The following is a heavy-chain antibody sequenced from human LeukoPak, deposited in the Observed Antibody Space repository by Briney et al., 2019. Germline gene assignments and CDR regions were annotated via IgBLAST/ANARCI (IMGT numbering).Heavy chain of an antibody. CDR2: IDPSDSYT. CDR3: AREARGIAAAGPRAYGMDV. V-gene: IGHV5-10-1*01. J-gene: IGHJ6*02. CDR1: GYSFTSYW. D-gene: IGHD6-13*01. Sequence: ESLKISCKGSGYSFTSYWISWVRQMPGKGLEWMGRIDPSDSYTNYSPSFQGHVTISADKSISTAYLQWSSLKASDTAMYYCAREARGIAAAGPRAYGMDVWGQGTTVTVSS.